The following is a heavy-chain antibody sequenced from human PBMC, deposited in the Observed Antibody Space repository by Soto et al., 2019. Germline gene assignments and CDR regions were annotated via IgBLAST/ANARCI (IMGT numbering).Heavy chain of an antibody. J-gene: IGHJ4*02. CDR3: ARVYCSGGSCYGIDY. CDR1: GYTFTSYY. CDR2: INPSGGST. D-gene: IGHD2-15*01. V-gene: IGHV1-46*01. Sequence: ASVKVSCKASGYTFTSYYMHWVRQAPGQGLEWMGIINPSGGSTSYAQKFQGRVTITADESTTTAYMELSSLRSDDTAVYYCARVYCSGGSCYGIDYWGQGTLVTVSS.